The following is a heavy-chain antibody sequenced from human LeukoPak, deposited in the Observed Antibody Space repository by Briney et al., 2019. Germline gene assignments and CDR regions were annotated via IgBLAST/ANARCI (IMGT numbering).Heavy chain of an antibody. V-gene: IGHV3-21*04. D-gene: IGHD7-27*01. CDR3: AKDGGLWVSAHWGDS. CDR1: GFTFSSYS. J-gene: IGHJ4*02. CDR2: ISSSSSYI. Sequence: GGSLRLSCAASGFTFSSYSMNWVRQAPGKGLEWVSSISSSSSYIYYADSVKGRFTISRDNAKNSLYLQMNSLRAKDTAVYYCAKDGGLWVSAHWGDSWGRGTLVTVSS.